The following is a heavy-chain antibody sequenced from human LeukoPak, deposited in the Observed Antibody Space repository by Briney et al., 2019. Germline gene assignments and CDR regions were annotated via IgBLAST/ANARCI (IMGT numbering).Heavy chain of an antibody. CDR2: IHYSGST. V-gene: IGHV4-39*07. J-gene: IGHJ6*02. CDR1: GGSISSSSYY. CDR3: ARVPAASYYYYGMDV. Sequence: SETLSLTCTVSGGSISSSSYYWGWIRQPPGKGLEWIGSIHYSGSTYYNPSLKSRVTISVDTSKNQFSLKLSSVTAADTAVYYCARVPAASYYYYGMDVWGQGTTVTVSS. D-gene: IGHD2-2*01.